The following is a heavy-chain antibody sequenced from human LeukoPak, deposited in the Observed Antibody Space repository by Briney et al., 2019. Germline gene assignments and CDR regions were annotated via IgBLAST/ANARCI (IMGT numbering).Heavy chain of an antibody. V-gene: IGHV1-46*01. CDR2: INPSGGRT. Sequence: ASVKVSCKASGYTFTSYHMHWVRQAPGRGLEWMGIINPSGGRTSYAQKLQGRVTMTRDMSTSTVYMELRSLRSDDTAVYYCARGGVVGATSVWFDPWGQGTLVTVSS. J-gene: IGHJ5*02. D-gene: IGHD1-26*01. CDR1: GYTFTSYH. CDR3: ARGGVVGATSVWFDP.